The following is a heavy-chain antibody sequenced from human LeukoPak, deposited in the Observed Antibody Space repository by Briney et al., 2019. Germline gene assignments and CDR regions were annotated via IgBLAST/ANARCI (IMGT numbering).Heavy chain of an antibody. D-gene: IGHD2-8*02. CDR1: GFSLTTSGVG. V-gene: IGHV4-31*03. CDR2: IYYSGST. Sequence: SGPTLVNTTQTLTLTCTFSGFSLTTSGVGVGWIRQHPGKGLEWIGYIYYSGSTYYNPSLKSRVTISVDTSKNQFSLKLSSVTAADTAVYYCARVFWSKPGYYFDYWGQGTLVTVSS. J-gene: IGHJ4*02. CDR3: ARVFWSKPGYYFDY.